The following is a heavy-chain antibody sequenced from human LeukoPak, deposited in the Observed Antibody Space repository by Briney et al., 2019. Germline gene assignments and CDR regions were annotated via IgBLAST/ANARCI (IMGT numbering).Heavy chain of an antibody. J-gene: IGHJ3*02. CDR2: ISSSSSYI. D-gene: IGHD3-10*01. CDR3: ARGRSITLLRGVAMSDGFDI. Sequence: GGSLRLSCAASGFTFSSYSMNWVRQAPGKGLEWVSSISSSSSYIYYADSVKGRFPISRDNAKNLVFLQMNGLRAEDTAVYYCARGRSITLLRGVAMSDGFDIWGQGAMVAVSS. V-gene: IGHV3-21*01. CDR1: GFTFSSYS.